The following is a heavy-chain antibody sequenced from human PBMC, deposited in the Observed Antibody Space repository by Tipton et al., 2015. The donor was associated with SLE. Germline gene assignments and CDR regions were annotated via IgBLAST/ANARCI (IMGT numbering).Heavy chain of an antibody. CDR1: GYTFSRSG. D-gene: IGHD2-21*01. Sequence: QLVQSGAEVKKPGASVKVSCKASGYTFSRSGVSWVRQAPGQGLEWLGWISAYNGNKRYAHNIQDRVTMTTDRSTSTAHMELRSLRSDVTAVYYCARDELTEGVMSALDIWGQGTTVTVSS. CDR2: ISAYNGNK. J-gene: IGHJ3*02. V-gene: IGHV1-18*01. CDR3: ARDELTEGVMSALDI.